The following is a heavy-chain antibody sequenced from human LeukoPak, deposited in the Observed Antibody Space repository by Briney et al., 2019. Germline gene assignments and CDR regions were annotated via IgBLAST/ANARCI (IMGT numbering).Heavy chain of an antibody. J-gene: IGHJ3*02. CDR2: INPNSGGT. CDR1: GYTFTDYY. V-gene: IGHV1-2*02. Sequence: ASVKVSCKASGYTFTDYYMHWVRQAPGQGLEWMGWINPNSGGTNYAQKFQGRVTMTRDTSISAAYMELSRLRSDDTAVYYCARGFREKYQLLFASDIWGQGTMVTVSS. D-gene: IGHD2-2*01. CDR3: ARGFREKYQLLFASDI.